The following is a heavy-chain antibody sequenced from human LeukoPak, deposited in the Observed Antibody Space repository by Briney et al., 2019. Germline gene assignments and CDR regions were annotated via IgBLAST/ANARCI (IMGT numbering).Heavy chain of an antibody. D-gene: IGHD2-21*01. Sequence: GGALRLSCAASGFTFSDYYMSWIRQAPGKGLEWVSYISSSSSYTNYEDSVKGRFTISRDNAKNSLYLQMNSLRAEDTAVYYCARDGVAGITRDYFDYWGQGTLVTVSS. V-gene: IGHV3-11*06. J-gene: IGHJ4*02. CDR2: ISSSSSYT. CDR1: GFTFSDYY. CDR3: ARDGVAGITRDYFDY.